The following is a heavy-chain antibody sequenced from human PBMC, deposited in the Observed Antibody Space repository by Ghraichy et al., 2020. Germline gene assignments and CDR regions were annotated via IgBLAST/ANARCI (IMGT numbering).Heavy chain of an antibody. CDR1: GFRFGDYG. D-gene: IGHD3-22*01. Sequence: GGSLRLSCAASGFRFGDYGMNWVRQALGKGLEWVSNINWNGGSIAYADSVKGRFTISRDNAENSLYLQMNSLTAEDTALYFCARGSHYYDTSGYYSLDYWGQGTLVTVSS. CDR2: INWNGGSI. CDR3: ARGSHYYDTSGYYSLDY. V-gene: IGHV3-20*04. J-gene: IGHJ4*02.